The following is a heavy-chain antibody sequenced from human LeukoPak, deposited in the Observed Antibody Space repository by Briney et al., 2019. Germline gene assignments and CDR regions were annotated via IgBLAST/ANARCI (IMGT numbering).Heavy chain of an antibody. D-gene: IGHD2/OR15-2a*01. CDR2: IRYDGSNK. CDR3: SVLAPPDY. CDR1: GFTFSSYG. J-gene: IGHJ4*02. Sequence: TGRSLRLSCAASGFTFSSYGMHWVRQAPGKGLEWVAFIRYDGSNKYCADSVKGRFTISRDNSKNTLYLQMNSLRAEDTAVYYCSVLAPPDYWGQGTLVTVSS. V-gene: IGHV3-30*02.